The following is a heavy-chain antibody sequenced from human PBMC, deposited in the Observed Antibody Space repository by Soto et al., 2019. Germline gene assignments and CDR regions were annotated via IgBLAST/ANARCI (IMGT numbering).Heavy chain of an antibody. CDR1: GYSFTSYW. Sequence: ESLKISCKGSGYSFTSYWISWVRQMPGKGLEWMGRIDPSDSYTNYSPSFQGHVTISADKSISTAYLQWSSLKASDTAMYYCARHQGYDSSGYYYTPTYYYGMDVWGQGTTVTVSS. V-gene: IGHV5-10-1*01. CDR3: ARHQGYDSSGYYYTPTYYYGMDV. CDR2: IDPSDSYT. J-gene: IGHJ6*02. D-gene: IGHD3-22*01.